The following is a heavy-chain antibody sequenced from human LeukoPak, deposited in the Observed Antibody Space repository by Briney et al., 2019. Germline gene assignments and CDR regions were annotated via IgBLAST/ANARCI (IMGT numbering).Heavy chain of an antibody. V-gene: IGHV3-23*01. Sequence: GSLRLSCAASGFTFSGYALSWVRQAPGKGLEWVSTISGSGDSTYYADSVKGRFTISRDNSKNTLYLQMNSLRAEDTAVYYCAKANSSSSPHFDYWGQGTLVTVSS. J-gene: IGHJ4*02. CDR3: AKANSSSSPHFDY. CDR2: ISGSGDST. D-gene: IGHD6-6*01. CDR1: GFTFSGYA.